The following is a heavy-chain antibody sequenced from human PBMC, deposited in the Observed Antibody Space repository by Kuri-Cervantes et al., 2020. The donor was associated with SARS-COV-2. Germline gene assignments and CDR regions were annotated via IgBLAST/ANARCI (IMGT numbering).Heavy chain of an antibody. Sequence: GGSLRLSCAASGFTFSSYGMHWVRQAPGKGLEWVAVIWYDGSNKYYADSVKGRFTISRDNSKNTLYLQMNSLRAEDTAVYYCARVGSGSLLSFDYWGQGTPVTVSS. J-gene: IGHJ4*02. D-gene: IGHD3-3*01. CDR3: ARVGSGSLLSFDY. CDR2: IWYDGSNK. CDR1: GFTFSSYG. V-gene: IGHV3-33*01.